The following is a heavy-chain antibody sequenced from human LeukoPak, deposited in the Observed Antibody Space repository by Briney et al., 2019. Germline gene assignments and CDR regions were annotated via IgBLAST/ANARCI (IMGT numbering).Heavy chain of an antibody. CDR1: GGTFGSYA. J-gene: IGHJ6*02. CDR2: IIPMLGTV. V-gene: IGHV1-69*04. D-gene: IGHD1-26*01. CDR3: ARDQKVGATPYFGMDV. Sequence: GSSVKVSCKASGGTFGSYAINWVRQAPGQGLEWMGRIIPMLGTVNYAQKFQGRVTIIADKFTSTAYMELSSLRSEDTAMYYCARDQKVGATPYFGMDVWGQGTTVTVSS.